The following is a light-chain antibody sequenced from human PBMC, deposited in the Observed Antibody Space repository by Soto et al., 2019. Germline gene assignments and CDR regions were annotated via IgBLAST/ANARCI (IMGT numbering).Light chain of an antibody. CDR1: QTVSSN. J-gene: IGKJ3*01. V-gene: IGKV3-15*01. Sequence: EIVLTQSPGTLSLSPGERATLSCRASQTVSSNYLAWYQKKPGQAPRLLIYGASTRATGIPARFSGSGSGTEFTLTISSLQSEDFAVYYCQQYNNWPPVTFGPGTKVDI. CDR3: QQYNNWPPVT. CDR2: GAS.